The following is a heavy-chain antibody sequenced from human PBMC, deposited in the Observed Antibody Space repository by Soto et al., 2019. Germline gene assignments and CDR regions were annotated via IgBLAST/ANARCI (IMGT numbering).Heavy chain of an antibody. CDR2: ISYDGSNK. Sequence: GGSLRLSCAASGFTFSSYGMHWVRQAPGKGLEWVAVISYDGSNKYYADSVKGRFTISRDNSKNTLYLQMNSLRAEDTAVYYCAKDLRAYCSGYYVPDAFDIWGQGTMVTVSS. J-gene: IGHJ3*02. D-gene: IGHD2-15*01. V-gene: IGHV3-30*18. CDR1: GFTFSSYG. CDR3: AKDLRAYCSGYYVPDAFDI.